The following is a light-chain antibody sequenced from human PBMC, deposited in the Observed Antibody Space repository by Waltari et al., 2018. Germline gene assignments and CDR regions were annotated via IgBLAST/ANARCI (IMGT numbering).Light chain of an antibody. Sequence: QSALTQPASVSGSPGQSITVSCTGTSSDVGADNLVSWYQQHPGKAPKLMIYEVAKRPSGISDRFSCSKAGNTASLTISGLQAEDEADYYCCSYARRSSVVFGGGTKLTVL. CDR3: CSYARRSSVV. CDR2: EVA. J-gene: IGLJ2*01. V-gene: IGLV2-23*02. CDR1: SSDVGADNL.